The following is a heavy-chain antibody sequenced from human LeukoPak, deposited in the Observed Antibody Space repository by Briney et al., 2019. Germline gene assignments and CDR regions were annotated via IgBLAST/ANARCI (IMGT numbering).Heavy chain of an antibody. CDR2: ITPKSGDT. CDR3: ARVRLADERAWAY. J-gene: IGHJ4*02. Sequence: ASVKVSCKASGYTFSDFYIHWVRQAPGQGLEYVGWITPKSGDTYSPQRFQGRVTMTRDASISTAYMELSSLRSDDTAVYLCARVRLADERAWAYWGQGTLVTVSS. V-gene: IGHV1-2*02. D-gene: IGHD3-3*02. CDR1: GYTFSDFY.